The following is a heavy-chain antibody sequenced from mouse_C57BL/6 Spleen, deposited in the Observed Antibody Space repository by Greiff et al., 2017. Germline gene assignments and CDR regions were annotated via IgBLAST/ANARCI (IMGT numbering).Heavy chain of an antibody. CDR1: GYTFTSYW. J-gene: IGHJ2*01. D-gene: IGHD1-1*01. CDR3: ARSGSLTRYYFDY. CDR2: INPSNGGT. Sequence: QVQLQQPGTELVKPGASVKLSCKASGYTFTSYWMHWVKQRPGQGLEWIGNINPSNGGTNYNEKFKSKATLTVDKSSSTAYMQLSSLTSEDSAVYDCARSGSLTRYYFDYWGQGTTLTVSS. V-gene: IGHV1-53*01.